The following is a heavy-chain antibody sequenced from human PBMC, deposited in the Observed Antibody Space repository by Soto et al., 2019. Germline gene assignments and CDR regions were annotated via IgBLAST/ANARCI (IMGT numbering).Heavy chain of an antibody. CDR1: GFSFSDHY. J-gene: IGHJ4*02. D-gene: IGHD6-13*01. Sequence: EVQLVESGGALVQPGGSLRLSCAASGFSFSDHYMDWVRQAPGKGLEWVGRTRNKAHTYTTEYAASVKGRFTISRDDSKDSLFLQMNSLKAEDTAVYYCSRVFGSSWNQAFCDYWGQGTLVTVSS. CDR2: TRNKAHTYTT. V-gene: IGHV3-72*01. CDR3: SRVFGSSWNQAFCDY.